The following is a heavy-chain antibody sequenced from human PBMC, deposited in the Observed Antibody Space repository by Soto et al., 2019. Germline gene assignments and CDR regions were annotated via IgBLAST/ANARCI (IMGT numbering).Heavy chain of an antibody. CDR2: VWYDGGNK. CDR1: GFTYSSYG. J-gene: IGHJ6*02. D-gene: IGHD5-12*01. CDR3: VRAAGYSGNDYVYYYGMDV. V-gene: IGHV3-33*01. Sequence: QVKLVESGGGVVQPGRSLRLSCAASGFTYSSYGMHWVRQAPGKGLEWVALVWYDGGNKYYADSVKGRFTISRDNSKNTLYLQMNSLRDVDTAVYYCVRAAGYSGNDYVYYYGMDVWGQGTTVTVSS.